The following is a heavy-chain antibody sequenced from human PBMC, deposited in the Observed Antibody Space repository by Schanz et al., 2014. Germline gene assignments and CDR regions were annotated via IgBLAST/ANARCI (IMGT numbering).Heavy chain of an antibody. J-gene: IGHJ6*02. CDR1: GFAFSAYS. D-gene: IGHD4-17*01. CDR3: ARVRAYDYGAEAHGMDV. Sequence: EVQLVESGGGLVKPGGSLRLSCAASGFAFSAYSMNWVRQAPGKGLEWVSFISSSGSYIYFPDSVKGRFTISRDNAKNSLYLQMNSLRAEDTAVYYCARVRAYDYGAEAHGMDVWGHGTTVTFSS. V-gene: IGHV3-21*01. CDR2: ISSSGSYI.